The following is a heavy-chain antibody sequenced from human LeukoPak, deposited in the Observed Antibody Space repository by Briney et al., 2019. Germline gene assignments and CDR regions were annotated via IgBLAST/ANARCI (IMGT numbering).Heavy chain of an antibody. J-gene: IGHJ6*03. V-gene: IGHV3-21*01. CDR2: ISSSRNYI. CDR3: ARDHCSGGSCYYYYYYMDV. D-gene: IGHD2-15*01. Sequence: PGGSLRLSCAASGFTFNTYSMNWVRQAPGKGLEWVSSISSSRNYIYYAASMKGRFTISRDNAKNSLYLQMNSLRAEDTAIYYCARDHCSGGSCYYYYYYMDVWGKGTTVTVSS. CDR1: GFTFNTYS.